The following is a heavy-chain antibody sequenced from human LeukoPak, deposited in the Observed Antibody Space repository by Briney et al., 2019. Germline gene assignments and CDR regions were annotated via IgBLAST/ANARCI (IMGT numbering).Heavy chain of an antibody. CDR3: ARLGGTMVRGVHGFDS. D-gene: IGHD3-10*01. Sequence: GASVKVSCKASGYTFTSYDINWVRQATGQGLEWMGWMNPNSGNTGYAQKFQGRVTMTRNTSISTAYMELSSLRSEDTAVYYCARLGGTMVRGVHGFDSWGQGTLVIVSS. J-gene: IGHJ4*02. V-gene: IGHV1-8*01. CDR1: GYTFTSYD. CDR2: MNPNSGNT.